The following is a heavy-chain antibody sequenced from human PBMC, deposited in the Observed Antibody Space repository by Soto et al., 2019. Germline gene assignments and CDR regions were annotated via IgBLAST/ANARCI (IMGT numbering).Heavy chain of an antibody. D-gene: IGHD3-22*01. V-gene: IGHV3-64D*06. CDR1: GFTFSSYA. Sequence: GGSLRLSCSASGFTFSSYAMHWVRQAPGKGLEYVSAISSNGGSTYYADSVKGRFTISRDNSKNTLYLQMSSLRAEDTAVYYCSTYYYASSGLYYFDYWGQGTLVTVSS. CDR3: STYYYASSGLYYFDY. J-gene: IGHJ4*02. CDR2: ISSNGGST.